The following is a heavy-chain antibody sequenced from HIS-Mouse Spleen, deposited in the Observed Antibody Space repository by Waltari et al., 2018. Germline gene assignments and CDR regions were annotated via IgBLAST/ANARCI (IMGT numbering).Heavy chain of an antibody. D-gene: IGHD1-26*01. CDR2: IYYSGRT. CDR1: GGSLSSSSYY. V-gene: IGHV4-39*07. J-gene: IGHJ4*02. CDR3: ARDRELYFDY. Sequence: QLQLQESGPGLVKPSETLSLPCTVSGGSLSSSSYYWGWVRQPPGKGLEWIGSIYYSGRTYYNPSLKSRVTISVDTSKNQFSLKLSSVTAADTAVYYCARDRELYFDYWGQGTLVTVSS.